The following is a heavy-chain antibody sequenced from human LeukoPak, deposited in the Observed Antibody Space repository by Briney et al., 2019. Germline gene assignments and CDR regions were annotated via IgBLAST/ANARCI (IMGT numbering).Heavy chain of an antibody. CDR1: GYTFTGYY. CDR2: INPSSGGT. J-gene: IGHJ6*02. Sequence: ASVKVSCKASGYTFTGYYMHWVRQAPGQGLEWMGWINPSSGGTNYAQKFQGRVTMTRDTSISTAYMELSSLRSEDTAVYYCARAGGSGSYQNYYYGMDVWGQGTTVTVSS. D-gene: IGHD3-10*01. V-gene: IGHV1-2*02. CDR3: ARAGGSGSYQNYYYGMDV.